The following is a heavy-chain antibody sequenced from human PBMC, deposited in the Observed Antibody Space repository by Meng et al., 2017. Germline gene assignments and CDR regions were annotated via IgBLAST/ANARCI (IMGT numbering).Heavy chain of an antibody. V-gene: IGHV3-21*01. CDR3: ARDLYSSGSLDH. CDR2: ISSSSNYI. CDR1: GFIFSSYN. Sequence: GESLKISCTASGFIFSSYNINWVRQAPGKGLEWVSSISSSSNYIYYADSLKGRFTISRDNARNSLYLQMNSLRAEDTAVYYCARDLYSSGSLDHWGQGTVVTFSS. D-gene: IGHD6-19*01. J-gene: IGHJ4*02.